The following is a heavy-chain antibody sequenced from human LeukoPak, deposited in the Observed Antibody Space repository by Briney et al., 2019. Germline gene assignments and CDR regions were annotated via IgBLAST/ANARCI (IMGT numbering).Heavy chain of an antibody. J-gene: IGHJ4*02. D-gene: IGHD2-21*02. V-gene: IGHV1-46*01. CDR1: GYTFIAYY. CDR2: INPSGDST. Sequence: ASVKVSCKASGYTFIAYYMHWVRQAPGQGLEWMGIINPSGDSTSYAQKFQGRVTMTRDTSTSTVYMELSSLRSEDTAVYYCASVLYCGADCYSGRYFFDYWGQGTLVTVSS. CDR3: ASVLYCGADCYSGRYFFDY.